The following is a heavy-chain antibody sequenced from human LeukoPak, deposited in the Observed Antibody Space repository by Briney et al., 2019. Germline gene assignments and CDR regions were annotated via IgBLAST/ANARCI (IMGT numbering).Heavy chain of an antibody. Sequence: SETLSLTCTASGGSISSSSYYWGWIRQPPGKGLEWIGSIYYSGSTYYNPSLKSRVTISVDTSKNQFSLKLSSVTAADTAVYYCARLIMVYYDSSGYYDYWGQGTLVTVSS. CDR2: IYYSGST. CDR3: ARLIMVYYDSSGYYDY. D-gene: IGHD3-22*01. V-gene: IGHV4-39*01. CDR1: GGSISSSSYY. J-gene: IGHJ4*02.